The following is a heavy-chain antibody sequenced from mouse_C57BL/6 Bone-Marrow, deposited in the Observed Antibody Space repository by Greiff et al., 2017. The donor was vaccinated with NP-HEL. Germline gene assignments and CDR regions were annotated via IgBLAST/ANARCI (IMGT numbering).Heavy chain of an antibody. J-gene: IGHJ2*01. Sequence: QVQLQQSGAELVRPGASVKLSCKASGYTFTDYYINWVKQRPGQGLEWIARIYPGSGNTYYNEKFKGKATLTAEKSSSTAYMQLSSLTSEDSAVYFCARKGIYYYGSSLDYWGQGTTHTVSS. D-gene: IGHD1-1*01. CDR3: ARKGIYYYGSSLDY. CDR2: IYPGSGNT. V-gene: IGHV1-76*01. CDR1: GYTFTDYY.